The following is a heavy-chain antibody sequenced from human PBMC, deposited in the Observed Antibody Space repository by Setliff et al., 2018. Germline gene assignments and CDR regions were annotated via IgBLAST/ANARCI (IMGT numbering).Heavy chain of an antibody. Sequence: ASVKVSCKASGGTFSSYDISWVRQAPGQGLEWMGRIIPIFGTANYAQKFQGRVTMTRNTSISTAYMELSSLRSEDTAVYYCARGPRYSGSYYVNYWGQGTLVTVS. CDR1: GGTFSSYD. D-gene: IGHD1-26*01. CDR2: IIPIFGTA. CDR3: ARGPRYSGSYYVNY. J-gene: IGHJ4*02. V-gene: IGHV1-69*05.